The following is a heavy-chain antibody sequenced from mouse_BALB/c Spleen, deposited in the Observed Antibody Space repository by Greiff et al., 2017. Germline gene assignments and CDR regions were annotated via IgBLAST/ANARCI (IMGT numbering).Heavy chain of an antibody. V-gene: IGHV1-15*01. CDR3: TRGKYGNYEDYFDY. CDR1: GYTFTDYE. CDR2: IDPETGGT. Sequence: LQESGAELVRPGASVTLSCKASGYTFTDYEMHWVKQTPVHGLEWIGAIDPETGGTAYNQKFKGKATLTADKSSSTAYMELRSLTSEDSAVYYCTRGKYGNYEDYFDYWGQGTTLTVSS. J-gene: IGHJ2*01. D-gene: IGHD2-10*02.